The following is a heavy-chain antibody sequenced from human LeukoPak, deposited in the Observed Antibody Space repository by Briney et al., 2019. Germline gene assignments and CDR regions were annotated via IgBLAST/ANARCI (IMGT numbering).Heavy chain of an antibody. D-gene: IGHD2-2*01. CDR1: GYTFTGYY. CDR2: INPNSGGT. Sequence: ASVKVSCKASGYTFTGYYMHWVRQAPGQGLEWMGWINPNSGGTNYAQKFQGRVTMTRDTSISTAYMELSRLRSDDTAVYYCAREDIVVVPAATKYFQHWGQGTLVTVSS. V-gene: IGHV1-2*02. J-gene: IGHJ1*01. CDR3: AREDIVVVPAATKYFQH.